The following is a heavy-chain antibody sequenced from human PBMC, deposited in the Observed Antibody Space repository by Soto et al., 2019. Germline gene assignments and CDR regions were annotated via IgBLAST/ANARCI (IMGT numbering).Heavy chain of an antibody. D-gene: IGHD2-8*01. V-gene: IGHV5-51*01. CDR2: IYPGDSDT. J-gene: IGHJ4*02. Sequence: PGESLKISCKGSGYSFTSYWIGWVRQMPGKGLEWMGIIYPGDSDTRYSPSFQGQVTISADKSISTAYLQWSSLKASDTAMYYCARRGYCTNGVCYGQYYFDYWGQGTLVTVSS. CDR3: ARRGYCTNGVCYGQYYFDY. CDR1: GYSFTSYW.